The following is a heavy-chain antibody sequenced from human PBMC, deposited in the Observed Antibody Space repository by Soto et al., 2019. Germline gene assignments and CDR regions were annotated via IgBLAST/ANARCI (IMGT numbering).Heavy chain of an antibody. CDR2: IGSNGGDDK. CDR1: GFILDSYA. J-gene: IGHJ6*02. V-gene: IGHV3-23*01. Sequence: PGGSLRLSCAASGFILDSYAMSWVRQAPGKGLEWVAAIGSNGGDDKYYADSVKGRFTISRDNSKNTLYLQMNSLRAEDTAVYYCAKGEYCSGGSCSEYYYGMDVWGQGTTVTVSS. D-gene: IGHD2-15*01. CDR3: AKGEYCSGGSCSEYYYGMDV.